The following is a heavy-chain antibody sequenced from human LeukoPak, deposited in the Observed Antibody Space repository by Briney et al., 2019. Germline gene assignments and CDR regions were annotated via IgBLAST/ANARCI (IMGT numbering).Heavy chain of an antibody. V-gene: IGHV1-46*01. CDR3: ARVKRSGSSGGEALAY. Sequence: ASVKVSCKASGYTFTSYYMHWVRQAPGQGLEWMGIINPSGGSTSYVQKFQGRVTMTRDTSTSTVYMELSSLRSEDTAVYYCARVKRSGSSGGEALAYWGQGTLVTVSS. D-gene: IGHD6-13*01. CDR1: GYTFTSYY. J-gene: IGHJ4*02. CDR2: INPSGGST.